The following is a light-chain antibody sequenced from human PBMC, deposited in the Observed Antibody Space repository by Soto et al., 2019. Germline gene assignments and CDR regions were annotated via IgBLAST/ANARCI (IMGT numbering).Light chain of an antibody. V-gene: IGKV3-11*01. CDR3: QQYGNSPFT. CDR2: DAS. CDR1: QSIGSY. Sequence: EIVLTQSPATLSLSLGERATLSCRASQSIGSYLAWYQHKLGQPPRLLIYDASNRATGIPVRFSGSGSGTDFTLTISSLEPEDFAVYYCQQYGNSPFTFGQGTKLDIK. J-gene: IGKJ2*01.